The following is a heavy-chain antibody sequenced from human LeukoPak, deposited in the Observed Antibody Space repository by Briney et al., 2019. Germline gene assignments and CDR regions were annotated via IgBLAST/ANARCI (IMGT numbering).Heavy chain of an antibody. D-gene: IGHD2-15*01. Sequence: GGSLRLSCAASGFTFSSYAMSWVRQAPGKGLEWVSTISGSGGTTYYADSVKGRFTISRDNSKNTLYLQMDSLRAEDTAIYYCAKVSFRYCSGGSCYFDSWGQGTLVTVSS. CDR1: GFTFSSYA. CDR3: AKVSFRYCSGGSCYFDS. CDR2: ISGSGGTT. J-gene: IGHJ4*02. V-gene: IGHV3-23*01.